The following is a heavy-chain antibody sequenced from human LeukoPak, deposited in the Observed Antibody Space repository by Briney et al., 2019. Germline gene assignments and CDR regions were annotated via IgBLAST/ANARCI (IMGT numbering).Heavy chain of an antibody. CDR3: AWGYYGDYLPDY. V-gene: IGHV1-18*01. D-gene: IGHD4-17*01. CDR2: ISAYNGNT. J-gene: IGHJ4*02. Sequence: ASVKVFCKASGYTFTSYGISWVRQAPGQGLEWMGWISAYNGNTNYAQKLQGRVTMTTDTSTSTAYMELRSLRSDDTAVYYCAWGYYGDYLPDYWGQGTLVTVSS. CDR1: GYTFTSYG.